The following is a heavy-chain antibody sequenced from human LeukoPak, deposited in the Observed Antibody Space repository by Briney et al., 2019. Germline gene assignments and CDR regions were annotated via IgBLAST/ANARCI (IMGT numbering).Heavy chain of an antibody. CDR3: ARAFGVVIRVAYYYYMDV. CDR2: MNPNSGNK. D-gene: IGHD3-3*01. V-gene: IGHV1-8*03. J-gene: IGHJ6*03. CDR1: GYTFTSYD. Sequence: ASVKVSCKASGYTFTSYDINWVRQDTGQGLEWMGWMNPNSGNKGYEHKFQGRVTITRNTSISTAYLELSSLSPEDTAVYYCARAFGVVIRVAYYYYMDVWGKGTTVTVSS.